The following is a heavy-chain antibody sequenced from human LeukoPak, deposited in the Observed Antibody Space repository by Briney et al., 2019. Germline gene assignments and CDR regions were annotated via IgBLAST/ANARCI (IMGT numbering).Heavy chain of an antibody. CDR3: AKDRDIVVVPAVDDY. V-gene: IGHV3-23*01. CDR1: GFTFSSYA. J-gene: IGHJ4*02. D-gene: IGHD2-2*01. Sequence: GGSLRLSCAASGFTFSSYAMSWVRQAPGKGLEWVSAISGSGGSTYYADSVKGRFTISRDNSKKTLYLQMNSLRAEDTAVYYCAKDRDIVVVPAVDDYWGQGTLVTVSS. CDR2: ISGSGGST.